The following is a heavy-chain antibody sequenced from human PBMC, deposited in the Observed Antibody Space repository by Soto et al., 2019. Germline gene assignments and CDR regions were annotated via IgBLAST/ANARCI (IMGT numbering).Heavy chain of an antibody. CDR2: IYYSGST. CDR3: AGIYSGSPGGTLRY. CDR1: GGSISSGGYY. D-gene: IGHD1-26*01. J-gene: IGHJ4*02. Sequence: QVQLQESGPGLVKPSQTLSLTCTVSGGSISSGGYYWSWIRQHPGKGLEWIGYIYYSGSTYYNPSHKSRVTISVDTPKNQFSRKLSSVTAADTAVYYCAGIYSGSPGGTLRYWGQGTLVTVSS. V-gene: IGHV4-31*03.